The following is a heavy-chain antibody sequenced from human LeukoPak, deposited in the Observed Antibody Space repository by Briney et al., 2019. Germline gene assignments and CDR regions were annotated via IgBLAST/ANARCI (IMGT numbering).Heavy chain of an antibody. CDR3: TTDLGTYYHGSQRLIPIDY. Sequence: TGGSLRLSCVDSGFTFTNAWMSWVRQAPGKGLEWIGRIKSKTDGETTNYAEPVRGRFTISRDDSKSAVYLQMNSLKIEDTAVYYCTTDLGTYYHGSQRLIPIDYWGQGTLVTVSS. J-gene: IGHJ4*02. CDR2: IKSKTDGETT. CDR1: GFTFTNAW. V-gene: IGHV3-15*01. D-gene: IGHD3-10*01.